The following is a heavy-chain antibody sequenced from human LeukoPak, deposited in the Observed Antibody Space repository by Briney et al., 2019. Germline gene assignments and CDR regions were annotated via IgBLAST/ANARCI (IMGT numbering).Heavy chain of an antibody. CDR2: INPNSGGT. CDR1: GYTFTSYG. V-gene: IGHV1-2*02. Sequence: ASVKVSCKASGYTFTSYGISWVRQAPGQGLEWMGWINPNSGGTNYAQKFQGRVTMTRDTSISTAYMELSRLRSDDTAVYYCARDSDSYWGQGTLVTVSS. J-gene: IGHJ4*02. CDR3: ARDSDSY. D-gene: IGHD3-10*01.